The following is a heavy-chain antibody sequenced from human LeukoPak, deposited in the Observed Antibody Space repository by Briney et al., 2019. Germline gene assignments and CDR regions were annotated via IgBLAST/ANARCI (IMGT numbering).Heavy chain of an antibody. J-gene: IGHJ3*02. D-gene: IGHD3-22*01. Sequence: GASVKVSCKASGYTFTSYAMHWVRQAPGQRLEWMGWINAGNGNTKYSEEFQGRVTITRATSASTAYLELSSLRSEDMAVYYCARDGYYDSSGYPGPDAFDIWGQGTMVTVSS. CDR1: GYTFTSYA. CDR3: ARDGYYDSSGYPGPDAFDI. V-gene: IGHV1-3*03. CDR2: INAGNGNT.